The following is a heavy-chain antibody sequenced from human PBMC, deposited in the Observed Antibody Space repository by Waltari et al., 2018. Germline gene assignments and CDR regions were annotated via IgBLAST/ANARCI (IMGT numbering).Heavy chain of an antibody. J-gene: IGHJ6*02. D-gene: IGHD3-22*01. CDR3: ARVARKTYSSPVPGRDYYYGMDV. CDR1: GFTFSRYW. Sequence: EEQLVESGGGLIQPGESLRVSCAVSGFTFSRYWMNWVRQAPGKGLLWVDRINSDGSDTSYADSVKGRFTISRDNARNTVYLQMKSLRAEDTAVYYCARVARKTYSSPVPGRDYYYGMDVWGLGTTVTVSS. V-gene: IGHV3-74*01. CDR2: INSDGSDT.